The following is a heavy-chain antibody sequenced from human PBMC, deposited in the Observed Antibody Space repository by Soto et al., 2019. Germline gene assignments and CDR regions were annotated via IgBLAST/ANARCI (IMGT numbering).Heavy chain of an antibody. D-gene: IGHD3-3*01. Sequence: SETLSLTCAVSGYSMTSGYYLGWVRQPPGKGLEWLGSIYHGGSVYYNPSLKSRVTISLDKSKNHFSLDLTSVTAADTAVYYCARTFDYYGMDVWGQGTTVTVSS. J-gene: IGHJ6*02. CDR2: IYHGGSV. V-gene: IGHV4-38-2*01. CDR1: GYSMTSGYY. CDR3: ARTFDYYGMDV.